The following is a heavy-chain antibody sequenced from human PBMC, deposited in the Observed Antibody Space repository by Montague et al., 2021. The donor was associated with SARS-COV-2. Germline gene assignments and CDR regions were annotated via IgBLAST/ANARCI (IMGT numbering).Heavy chain of an antibody. J-gene: IGHJ4*02. CDR3: ARDQWLLFPFDY. D-gene: IGHD6-19*01. Sequence: SLRLSYAVSGFSLNTNAVHWVRQAPGKGLEWVAVISYDGTNKYYEESVKGRFTISRDNSKNTVYLQMDSLRPEDAAMYYCARDQWLLFPFDYWGQGTLVTVSS. CDR1: GFSLNTNA. V-gene: IGHV3-30*04. CDR2: ISYDGTNK.